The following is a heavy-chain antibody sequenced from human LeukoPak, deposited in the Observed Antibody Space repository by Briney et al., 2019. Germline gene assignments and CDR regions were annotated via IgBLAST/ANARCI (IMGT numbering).Heavy chain of an antibody. V-gene: IGHV5-51*04. CDR2: IYPGDPDP. J-gene: IGHJ5*02. D-gene: IGHD2-2*01. Sequence: GEPLKISSRGLGYTFNSYLIGLVRQMPGKGLEWMGIIYPGDPDPRYRPSFQGQVPIPADNPIRTASLQWSSLTASDTAMYYCAFGEPDAIGRWFDPWGQGNLVTVSS. CDR3: AFGEPDAIGRWFDP. CDR1: GYTFNSYL.